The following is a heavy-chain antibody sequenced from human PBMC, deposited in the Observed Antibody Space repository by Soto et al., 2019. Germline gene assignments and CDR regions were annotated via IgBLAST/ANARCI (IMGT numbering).Heavy chain of an antibody. V-gene: IGHV4-59*01. CDR2: IYYSGST. J-gene: IGHJ4*02. D-gene: IGHD7-27*01. CDR3: ARRWGTYFDF. CDR1: GDSINSYY. Sequence: SETLSLTCTVSGDSINSYYWSWIRQPPGKGLEWIGYIYYSGSTDYDPSLKSRVTISVDTSKNQFSLKLSSVTAADTAVYYCARRWGTYFDFWGQGTLVNVSS.